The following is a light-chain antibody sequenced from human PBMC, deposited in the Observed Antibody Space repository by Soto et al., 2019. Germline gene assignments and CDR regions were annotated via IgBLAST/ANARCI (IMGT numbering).Light chain of an antibody. V-gene: IGLV4-69*01. J-gene: IGLJ2*01. CDR2: LNSDGSH. Sequence: QLVLTQSPSASASLGASVKLTCTLSSGHSTYAIAWHQQQPEKGPRSLMKLNSDGSHSKGDGIPDRFSGSSSGADRYLTISSLQSEDEADYYCQTWGTGIVVFGGGTKLTVL. CDR1: SGHSTYA. CDR3: QTWGTGIVV.